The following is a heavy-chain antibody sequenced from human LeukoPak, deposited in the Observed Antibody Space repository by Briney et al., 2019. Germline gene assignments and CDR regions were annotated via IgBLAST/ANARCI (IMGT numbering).Heavy chain of an antibody. CDR3: ASSRGTRYDSSGYYSCSFDY. CDR2: MNPNSGNT. Sequence: GASVKVSCKASGYTFTSYDINWVRQATGQGLEWMGWMNPNSGNTGYAQKFQGRVTMTRNTSISTAYMELSSLRSEDTAVYYCASSRGTRYDSSGYYSCSFDYWGQGTLVTVSS. D-gene: IGHD3-22*01. J-gene: IGHJ4*02. V-gene: IGHV1-8*01. CDR1: GYTFTSYD.